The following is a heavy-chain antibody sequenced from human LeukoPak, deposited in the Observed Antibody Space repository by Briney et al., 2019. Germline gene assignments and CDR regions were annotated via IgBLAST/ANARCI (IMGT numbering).Heavy chain of an antibody. CDR1: GFTFSSYA. CDR3: AKTEAPAAIRAGSDY. V-gene: IGHV3-23*01. D-gene: IGHD2-2*02. J-gene: IGHJ4*02. CDR2: ISGSGSAT. Sequence: GGSLRLSCAASGFTFSSYAMSWVRQAPGKGLEWVSTISGSGSATYNAGSVKGRFTTSRDNSNTTLYLQMNSLRAEDTAVYYCAKTEAPAAIRAGSDYWGQGTLVTVSS.